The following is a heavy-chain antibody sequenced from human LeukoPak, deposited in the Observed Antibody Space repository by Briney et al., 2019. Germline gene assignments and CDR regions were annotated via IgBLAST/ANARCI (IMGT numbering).Heavy chain of an antibody. CDR1: GFTFSSYA. CDR3: AKQDHYDFWSGYQHFDY. D-gene: IGHD3-3*01. J-gene: IGHJ4*02. V-gene: IGHV3-23*01. Sequence: GGSLRLSCAASGFTFSSYAMSWVRQAPGKGLEWVSAISGSGGSTYYADSVKGRFTISRDNSKNTLCLQMNSLRAEDTAVYYCAKQDHYDFWSGYQHFDYWGRGTLVTVSS. CDR2: ISGSGGST.